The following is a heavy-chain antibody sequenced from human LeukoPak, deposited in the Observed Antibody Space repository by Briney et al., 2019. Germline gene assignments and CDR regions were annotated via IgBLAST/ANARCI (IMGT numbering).Heavy chain of an antibody. J-gene: IGHJ3*02. Sequence: GGSLRLSCAAAGFSVRDKYMSWVRQAPGKGLEWVANIKQDGSEKYYVDSVKGRFTVSRDNAKNSLYLQMNSLRAEDTAVYYCARACLPRGPDAFDIWGQGTMVTVSS. D-gene: IGHD3-16*01. CDR1: GFSVRDKY. CDR3: ARACLPRGPDAFDI. CDR2: IKQDGSEK. V-gene: IGHV3-7*05.